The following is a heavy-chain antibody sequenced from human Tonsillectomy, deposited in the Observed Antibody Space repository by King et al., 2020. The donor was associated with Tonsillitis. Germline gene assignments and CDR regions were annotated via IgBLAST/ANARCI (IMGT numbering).Heavy chain of an antibody. CDR1: GGTFSSYA. CDR3: ARGRRPYCSSTSCLNWFDP. Sequence: VQLVESGAEVKKPGSSVKVSCKSSGGTFSSYAISWVRQAPGQGLEWMGWIIPIFGTANYAQKFQGKVPNTADESTSTAYMELSSLRSEDTAVYYCARGRRPYCSSTSCLNWFDPWGQGTLVTVSS. J-gene: IGHJ5*02. V-gene: IGHV1-69*01. CDR2: IIPIFGTA. D-gene: IGHD2-2*01.